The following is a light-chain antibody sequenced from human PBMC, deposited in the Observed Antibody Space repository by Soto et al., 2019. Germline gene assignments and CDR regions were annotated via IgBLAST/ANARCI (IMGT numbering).Light chain of an antibody. J-gene: IGLJ1*01. CDR3: CSYAGSSTIGYV. V-gene: IGLV2-23*03. CDR2: EGS. Sequence: QSVLTQPASVSGSPGQSITISCTGTSSDVGSYNLVSWYQQHPGKAPKLMIYEGSKRPSGVSNRFSGSKSGNTASLTISGLQAEDEADYYCCSYAGSSTIGYVFGTGTKGTVL. CDR1: SSDVGSYNL.